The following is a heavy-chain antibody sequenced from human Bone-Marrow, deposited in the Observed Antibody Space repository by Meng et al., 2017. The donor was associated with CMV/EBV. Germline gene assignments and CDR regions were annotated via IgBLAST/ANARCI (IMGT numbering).Heavy chain of an antibody. CDR1: GFTFRDHY. Sequence: GGSLRLSCVASGFTFRDHYMTWIRQAPRKGLEWVSYISTSGSPIYYADSVKGRFTMSRDNAKSSLYLQMNSLRAEDTAVYYCARHTIYRAYFQHWGQGTLVTVSS. CDR2: ISTSGSPI. J-gene: IGHJ1*01. D-gene: IGHD5-12*01. CDR3: ARHTIYRAYFQH. V-gene: IGHV3-11*04.